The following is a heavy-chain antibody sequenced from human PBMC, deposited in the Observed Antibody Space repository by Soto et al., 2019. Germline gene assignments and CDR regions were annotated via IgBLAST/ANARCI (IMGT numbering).Heavy chain of an antibody. J-gene: IGHJ5*02. V-gene: IGHV4-34*01. CDR2: INHSGST. CDR1: GGCLSGYY. CDR3: ATFIEPGGTEPKNWFDP. D-gene: IGHD6-13*01. Sequence: PSETLSLPRAVYGGCLSGYYWSWIRQPPGKGLEWIGEINHSGSTNYNPSLNSRVTISVDTSKNQFSLKLSPVTAAATAVYYCATFIEPGGTEPKNWFDPCGPXSLVTVSS.